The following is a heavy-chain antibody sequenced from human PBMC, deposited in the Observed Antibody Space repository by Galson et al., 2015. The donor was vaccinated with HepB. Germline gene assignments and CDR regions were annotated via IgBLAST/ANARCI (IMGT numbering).Heavy chain of an antibody. CDR3: ARGPGIAVAKPYYFDY. D-gene: IGHD6-19*01. V-gene: IGHV3-21*01. J-gene: IGHJ4*02. CDR2: ISSSSSYI. Sequence: SLRLSCAASGFTFSSYSMNWVRQAPGKGLEWVSSISSSSSYIYYADSVKGRFTISRDNAKNSLYLQMNSLRAEDTAVYYCARGPGIAVAKPYYFDYWGQGTLVTVSS. CDR1: GFTFSSYS.